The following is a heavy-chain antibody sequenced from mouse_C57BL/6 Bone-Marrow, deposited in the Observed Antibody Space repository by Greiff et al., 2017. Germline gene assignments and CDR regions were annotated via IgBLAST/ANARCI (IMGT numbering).Heavy chain of an antibody. CDR3: ARRGVIYYYGSSYRYFDV. Sequence: QVQLQQSGPELVKPGASVKISCKASGYAFSSSWMNWVKQRPGKGLEWIGRIYPGDGDTNYNGKFKGKATLTADKSSSTAYMQLSSLTSEDSAVYFCARRGVIYYYGSSYRYFDVWGTGTTVTVSS. V-gene: IGHV1-82*01. J-gene: IGHJ1*03. CDR1: GYAFSSSW. CDR2: IYPGDGDT. D-gene: IGHD1-1*01.